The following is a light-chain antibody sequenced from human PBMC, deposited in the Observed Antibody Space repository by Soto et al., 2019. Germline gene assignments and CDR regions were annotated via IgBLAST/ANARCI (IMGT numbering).Light chain of an antibody. CDR1: SSDVGGYNY. Sequence: QSALTQPPSASGSPVQSVTISCTGTSSDVGGYNYVSWYQQHPGKAPKLMIYEVSKRPSGVPDRFSGSKSGNTASLTVSGLQAEDEADYYCSSYAGSNNVYVFGTGTKVTVL. V-gene: IGLV2-8*01. J-gene: IGLJ1*01. CDR2: EVS. CDR3: SSYAGSNNVYV.